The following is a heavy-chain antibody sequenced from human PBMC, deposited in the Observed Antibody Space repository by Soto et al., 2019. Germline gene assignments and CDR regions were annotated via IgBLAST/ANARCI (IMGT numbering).Heavy chain of an antibody. V-gene: IGHV4-34*01. J-gene: IGHJ6*03. CDR1: GGSFSGYY. CDR3: ATKDKNYYYMDV. Sequence: SETLSLTCAVYGGSFSGYYWSWIRQPPGKGLEWIGEINHSGSTNYNPSLKSRVTISVDTSKNQFSLKLSSVTAADTAVYYCATKDKNYYYMDVGGKGTTVTVSS. CDR2: INHSGST.